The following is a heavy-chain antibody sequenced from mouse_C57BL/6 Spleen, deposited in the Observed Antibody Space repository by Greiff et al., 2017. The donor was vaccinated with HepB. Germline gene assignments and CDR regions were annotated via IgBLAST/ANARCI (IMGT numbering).Heavy chain of an antibody. CDR1: GYTFTSYW. Sequence: QVQLQQPGAELVKPGASVKLSCKASGYTFTSYWMHWVKQRPGQGLEWIGMIHPNSGSTNYNEKFKSKATLTVDKSSSTAYRQLSSLTSEDSAVYYCARSGGSSYHFDYWGQGTTLTVSS. CDR2: IHPNSGST. D-gene: IGHD1-1*01. V-gene: IGHV1-64*01. CDR3: ARSGGSSYHFDY. J-gene: IGHJ2*01.